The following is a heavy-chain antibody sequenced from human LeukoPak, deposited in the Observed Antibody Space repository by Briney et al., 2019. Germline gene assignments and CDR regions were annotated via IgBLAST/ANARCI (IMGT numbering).Heavy chain of an antibody. Sequence: SGGSLGLSCGVSGFTFSSYWMSWVRQAPGKGLEWVARIKQDGSETYYVDSVKGRFTISRDNAKNSLYLQMNSLRAEDTALYYCARDLGYCSSTNRYTRMDVWGQGTTVTVSS. CDR1: GFTFSSYW. J-gene: IGHJ6*02. V-gene: IGHV3-7*01. CDR2: IKQDGSET. CDR3: ARDLGYCSSTNRYTRMDV. D-gene: IGHD2-2*02.